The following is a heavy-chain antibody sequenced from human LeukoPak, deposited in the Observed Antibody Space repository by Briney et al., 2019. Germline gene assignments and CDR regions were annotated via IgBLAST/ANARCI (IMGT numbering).Heavy chain of an antibody. CDR3: AAHYCSSTSCYPWGAFDI. Sequence: GGSLRLSCAASGFTFSSYGMHWVRQAPGKGLEWVSAISGSGGSTYYADSVKGRFTISRDNSKNTLYLQMNSLRAEDTAVYYCAAHYCSSTSCYPWGAFDIWGQGTMVTVSS. CDR1: GFTFSSYG. V-gene: IGHV3-23*01. J-gene: IGHJ3*02. CDR2: ISGSGGST. D-gene: IGHD2-2*01.